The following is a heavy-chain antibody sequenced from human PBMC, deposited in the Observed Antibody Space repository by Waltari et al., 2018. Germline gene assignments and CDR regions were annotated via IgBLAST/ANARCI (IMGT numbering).Heavy chain of an antibody. V-gene: IGHV3-23*03. CDR2: IYSGGST. D-gene: IGHD3-22*01. J-gene: IGHJ6*03. Sequence: EVQLLESGGGLVQPGGSLRLSCAASGFTFSSYAMSWVRQAPGKGREWVSVIYSGGSTYYADSVKGRFTISRDNAKNSLYLQMNSLRAEDTAVYYCARVLDYYDSSAVNYYYYYYMDVWGKGTTVTVSS. CDR3: ARVLDYYDSSAVNYYYYYYMDV. CDR1: GFTFSSYA.